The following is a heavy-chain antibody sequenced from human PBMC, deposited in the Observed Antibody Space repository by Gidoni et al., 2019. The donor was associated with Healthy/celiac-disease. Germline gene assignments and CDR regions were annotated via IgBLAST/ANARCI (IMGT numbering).Heavy chain of an antibody. J-gene: IGHJ4*02. CDR2: ISYDGSNK. D-gene: IGHD6-19*01. CDR3: ARGSPKAVAGTPYFDY. V-gene: IGHV3-30-3*01. CDR1: GFTFSSYA. Sequence: GGGVVQPGRSLRLSCAASGFTFSSYAMHWVRQAPGKGLEWVAVISYDGSNKYYADSVKGRFTISRDNSKNTLYLQMNSLRAEDTAVYYCARGSPKAVAGTPYFDYWGQGTLVTVSS.